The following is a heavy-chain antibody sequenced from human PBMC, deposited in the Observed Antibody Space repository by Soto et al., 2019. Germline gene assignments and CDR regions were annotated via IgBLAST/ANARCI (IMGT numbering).Heavy chain of an antibody. Sequence: SETLSLSCAVSGGSFTSNNWWTWVRQPPGQGLEWIGEIYRTGSTNYNPSLKSRVTISLDKSENQFSLKVTSLTAADTAVYYCASRDPGTSVDYWGQGTLVTVSS. CDR2: IYRTGST. CDR3: ASRDPGTSVDY. D-gene: IGHD1-7*01. V-gene: IGHV4-4*02. CDR1: GGSFTSNNW. J-gene: IGHJ4*02.